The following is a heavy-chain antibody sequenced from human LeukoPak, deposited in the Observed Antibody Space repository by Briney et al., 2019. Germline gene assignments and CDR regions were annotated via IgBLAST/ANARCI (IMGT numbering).Heavy chain of an antibody. J-gene: IGHJ4*02. CDR1: GITFSGYS. CDR3: ARETKWYFDY. CDR2: ISSSGTTI. V-gene: IGHV3-48*04. Sequence: GGSLRLSCAASGITFSGYSMNWVRQAPGKGLEWVSYISSSGTTISYADSVRGRFTISRDDAKNLLYLQMNSLRAEDTAVYYCARETKWYFDYWGQGTLVTVSS. D-gene: IGHD2-8*01.